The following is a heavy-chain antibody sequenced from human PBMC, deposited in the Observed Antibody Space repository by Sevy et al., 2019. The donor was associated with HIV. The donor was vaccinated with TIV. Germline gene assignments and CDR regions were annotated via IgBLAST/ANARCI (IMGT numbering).Heavy chain of an antibody. V-gene: IGHV3-21*01. D-gene: IGHD6-19*01. CDR3: TRDRVGGIGFDS. Sequence: GGSLRLSCAASEFDFYTYSMCWVRQAPGKGLEWVSFINGNSRDIYYAHSVKGRFTTSRDNANKLLHLEMNSLRVEDTAVYYCTRDRVGGIGFDSWGQGTLVTVSS. CDR2: INGNSRDI. J-gene: IGHJ4*02. CDR1: EFDFYTYS.